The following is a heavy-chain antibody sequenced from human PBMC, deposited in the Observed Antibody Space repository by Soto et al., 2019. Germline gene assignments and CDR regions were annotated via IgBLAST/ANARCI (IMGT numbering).Heavy chain of an antibody. CDR2: VTPIFGTA. CDR3: AIRQGAVPENNWFDP. D-gene: IGHD6-19*01. CDR1: GGTVTSYA. V-gene: IGHV1-69*06. J-gene: IGHJ5*02. Sequence: ASVKVSRKGSGGTVTSYAVTWVRQAPGQGLEWRGGVTPIFGTATYAQKFLGRVTITADKSTSTVYMELSSLGSEDTAVYYCAIRQGAVPENNWFDPWGQGTLVTVSS.